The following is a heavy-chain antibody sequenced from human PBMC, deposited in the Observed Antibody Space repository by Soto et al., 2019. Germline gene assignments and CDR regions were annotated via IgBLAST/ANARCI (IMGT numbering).Heavy chain of an antibody. D-gene: IGHD1-1*01. CDR3: ARGLPHPTYYFDY. V-gene: IGHV4-30-4*01. J-gene: IGHJ4*02. Sequence: SETLSLTCTVSGGSISSGDYYWSWIRQPPGKGLEWIGYIYYSGSTYYNPSLKSRVTISVDTSKNQFSLKLSSVTAADTAVYYCARGLPHPTYYFDYWGQGTLVTVSS. CDR2: IYYSGST. CDR1: GGSISSGDYY.